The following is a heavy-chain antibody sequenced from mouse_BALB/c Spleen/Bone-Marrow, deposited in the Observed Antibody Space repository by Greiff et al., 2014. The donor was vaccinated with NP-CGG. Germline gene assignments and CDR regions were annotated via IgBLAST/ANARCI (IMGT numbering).Heavy chain of an antibody. CDR3: AKEGRGAY. CDR1: GYTFTSYW. V-gene: IGHV1-87*01. CDR2: IYPGDGDT. J-gene: IGHJ3*01. D-gene: IGHD3-3*01. Sequence: QVQLQQPGAVLARPGASVKLSCKASGYTFTSYWMQWVKQRPGQGLEWIGAIYPGDGDTRYTQKFKGKATLTADKSSSTAYMQLSSLASEDSAVYYCAKEGRGAYWGQGTLVTVSA.